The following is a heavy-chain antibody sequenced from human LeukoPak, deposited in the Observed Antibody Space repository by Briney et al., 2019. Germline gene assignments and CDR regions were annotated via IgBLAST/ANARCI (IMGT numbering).Heavy chain of an antibody. J-gene: IGHJ4*02. D-gene: IGHD3-22*01. Sequence: GGSLRLSCAASGFTFSSYWMSWVRQAPGKGLEWVANIKQDGSGKYYVDSVKGRFTISRDNAKNSLYLQMNSLRAEDTAVYYCARVAHTPMIVVAQEIDYWGQGTLVTVSS. V-gene: IGHV3-7*01. CDR2: IKQDGSGK. CDR1: GFTFSSYW. CDR3: ARVAHTPMIVVAQEIDY.